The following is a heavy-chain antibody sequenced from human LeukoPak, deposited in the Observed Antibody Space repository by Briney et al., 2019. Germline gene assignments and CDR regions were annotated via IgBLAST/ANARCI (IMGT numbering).Heavy chain of an antibody. CDR3: ARDKGSIGAFDI. J-gene: IGHJ3*02. V-gene: IGHV3-21*01. CDR2: ISSSSSYI. Sequence: GGSLRLSCAASGFTFSSYSMNWVRQAPGKGLEWVSSISSSSSYIYYADSVKGRFTISRDNAKNSLYLQMNSLRAEDTAVYYCARDKGSIGAFDIWGQGTMVTVSS. CDR1: GFTFSSYS. D-gene: IGHD3-3*02.